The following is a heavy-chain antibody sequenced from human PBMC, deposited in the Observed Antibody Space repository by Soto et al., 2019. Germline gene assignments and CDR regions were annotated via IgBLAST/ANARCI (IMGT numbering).Heavy chain of an antibody. CDR1: GNPFSDSS. CDR2: INLNSGDT. V-gene: IGHV1-2*02. Sequence: QVQLVQSGAEVRKPGASVNVSCKASGNPFSDSSMHWVRQAPGQGLEWMGWINLNSGDTYYAQNFQGSVTLTWDTSIRTAYMDLTRLKSNDTAVYYCARDLGGYDLYGPDTWGQGTLVTVSS. D-gene: IGHD5-12*01. CDR3: ARDLGGYDLYGPDT. J-gene: IGHJ5*02.